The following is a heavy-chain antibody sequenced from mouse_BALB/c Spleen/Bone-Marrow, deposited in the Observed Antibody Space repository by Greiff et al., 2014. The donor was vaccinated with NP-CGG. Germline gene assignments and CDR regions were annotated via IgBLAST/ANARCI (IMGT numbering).Heavy chain of an antibody. J-gene: IGHJ4*01. CDR3: ARLTPDYAMDY. V-gene: IGHV5-6*02. CDR1: GFTFSNYG. D-gene: IGHD1-3*01. CDR2: ISSGGSYT. Sequence: EVKLVESGGDLVKPGGSLKLSCAASGFTFSNYGTSWVRQTPDKRLEWVATISSGGSYTYFPDSVKGRFTISRDNAKNTLYLQMNSLKSEDAAMYYCARLTPDYAMDYWGQGTSVTVSS.